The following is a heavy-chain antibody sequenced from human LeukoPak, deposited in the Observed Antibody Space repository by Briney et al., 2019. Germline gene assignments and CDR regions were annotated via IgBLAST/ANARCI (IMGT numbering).Heavy chain of an antibody. CDR1: GFTFGDYG. D-gene: IGHD6-19*01. Sequence: GGSLRLSCAASGFTFGDYGMSWVRQAPGKGLEWVSGINWNGGSTGYADSVKGRFTISRDNAKNSLYLQMNSLRAEDTALYYCARGWSVAGNYYFDYWGEGTLVTVSS. CDR2: INWNGGST. CDR3: ARGWSVAGNYYFDY. J-gene: IGHJ4*02. V-gene: IGHV3-20*04.